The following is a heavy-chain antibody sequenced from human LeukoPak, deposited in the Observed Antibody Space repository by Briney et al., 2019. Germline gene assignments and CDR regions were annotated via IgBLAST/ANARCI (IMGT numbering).Heavy chain of an antibody. CDR2: IYYSGST. V-gene: IGHV4-39*01. J-gene: IGHJ4*02. D-gene: IGHD3-22*01. CDR3: ARHDTEYHFDRSGYSFDY. CDR1: GGSITSTSYY. Sequence: SETLSLTCRVSGGSITSTSYYWGWIRQPPGKGLEWVGYIYYSGSTYYNPSLKSPVSIFVDTSKRQLSLKLPSVTAADTAVYYCARHDTEYHFDRSGYSFDYWGQGTLVTVSS.